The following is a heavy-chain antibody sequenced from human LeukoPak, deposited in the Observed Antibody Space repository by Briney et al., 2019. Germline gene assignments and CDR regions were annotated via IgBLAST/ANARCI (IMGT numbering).Heavy chain of an antibody. J-gene: IGHJ4*02. Sequence: GGSLRLSCAASGFIFSSYGMHWVRQAPGKGLEWVAVISYDGSNKYYADSVKGRFTISRDNSKNTLYLQMNSLRAEDTAVYYCAARIAAAGKDYWGQGTLVTVSS. V-gene: IGHV3-30*03. CDR1: GFIFSSYG. CDR3: AARIAAAGKDY. CDR2: ISYDGSNK. D-gene: IGHD6-13*01.